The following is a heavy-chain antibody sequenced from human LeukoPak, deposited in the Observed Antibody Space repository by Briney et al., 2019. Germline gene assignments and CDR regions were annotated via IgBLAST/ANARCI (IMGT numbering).Heavy chain of an antibody. V-gene: IGHV1-24*01. CDR3: ATDPRNSPDDSSGYYLGY. CDR2: FDPEDGET. Sequence: ASVKVSCKVSGYTLTELSMHWVRQAPGKGLEWMGGFDPEDGETIYAQKFQGRVTMTEDTSTDTAYMELSSLRSEDTAVYYRATDPRNSPDDSSGYYLGYWGQGTLVTVSS. CDR1: GYTLTELS. J-gene: IGHJ4*02. D-gene: IGHD3-22*01.